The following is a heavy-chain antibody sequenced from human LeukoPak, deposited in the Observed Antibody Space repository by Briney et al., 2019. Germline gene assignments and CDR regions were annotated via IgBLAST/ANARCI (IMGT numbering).Heavy chain of an antibody. Sequence: PGGSLRLSCAASGFTFSSYAMSWVRQAPGKGLEWDSAISGSGGSTYYADSVKGRFTISRDNSKNTLYLQMNSLRAEDTAVYYCAKRPHCSGGSCPYYFDYWGQGTLVTVSS. D-gene: IGHD2-15*01. CDR3: AKRPHCSGGSCPYYFDY. J-gene: IGHJ4*02. CDR1: GFTFSSYA. CDR2: ISGSGGST. V-gene: IGHV3-23*01.